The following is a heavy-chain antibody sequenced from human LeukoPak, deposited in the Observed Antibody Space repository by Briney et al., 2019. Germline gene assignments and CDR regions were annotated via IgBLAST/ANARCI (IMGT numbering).Heavy chain of an antibody. J-gene: IGHJ6*03. Sequence: PGGSLRLSCAASGFTFSSYGMHWVRQAPGKGLEWVAFIRYDGSNKYYADSVKGRFTISRDNSKNTLYLQMNSLRAEDTAVYYCAKDALTIITMIVGMDVWGKGTTVTVSS. CDR3: AKDALTIITMIVGMDV. CDR1: GFTFSSYG. CDR2: IRYDGSNK. V-gene: IGHV3-30*02. D-gene: IGHD3-22*01.